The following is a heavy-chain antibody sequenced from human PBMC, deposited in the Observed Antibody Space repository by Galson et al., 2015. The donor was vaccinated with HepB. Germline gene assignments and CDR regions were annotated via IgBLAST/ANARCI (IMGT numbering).Heavy chain of an antibody. V-gene: IGHV1-69*13. CDR2: IIPIFGTA. CDR3: ARGLLDYGDYDDY. Sequence: SVKVSCKASGGTFSSYAISWVRQAPGQGLEWMGGIIPIFGTANYAQKFQGRVTITADESTSTAYMELSSLRSEDTAVYYCARGLLDYGDYDDYWGQGTLVTVSS. J-gene: IGHJ4*02. CDR1: GGTFSSYA. D-gene: IGHD4-17*01.